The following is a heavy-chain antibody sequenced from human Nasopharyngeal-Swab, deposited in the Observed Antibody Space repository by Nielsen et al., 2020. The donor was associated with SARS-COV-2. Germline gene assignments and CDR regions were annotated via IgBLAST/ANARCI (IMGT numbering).Heavy chain of an antibody. Sequence: ASVKVSCKASGYTFTSYAMHWVRQAPGQRLEWMGWINADNDNTKYSEKFQGRVTITRDTSASTAYMELSSLRSEDTAVYYCARGDGDSSGWYTNGDYFDYWGQGTLVTVSS. CDR2: INADNDNT. CDR1: GYTFTSYA. CDR3: ARGDGDSSGWYTNGDYFDY. V-gene: IGHV1-3*01. D-gene: IGHD6-19*01. J-gene: IGHJ4*02.